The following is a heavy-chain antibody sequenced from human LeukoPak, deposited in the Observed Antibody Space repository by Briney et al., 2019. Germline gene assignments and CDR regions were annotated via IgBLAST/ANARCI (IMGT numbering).Heavy chain of an antibody. CDR2: IYSSGTT. D-gene: IGHD3-3*01. J-gene: IGHJ4*02. CDR3: ARSLYDGTPSKFVY. CDR1: GGSISTYY. V-gene: IGHV4-59*01. Sequence: SETLSLTCALSGGSISTYYWSWIRQPPGKGLEWIGYIYSSGTTNYNPSLKSRVTMSVDASKNQFSLKLSSVTAADTAVYYCARSLYDGTPSKFVYWGQGTLVTVSS.